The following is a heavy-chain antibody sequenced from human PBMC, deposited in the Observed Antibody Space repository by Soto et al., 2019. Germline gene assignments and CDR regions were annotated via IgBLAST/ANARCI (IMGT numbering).Heavy chain of an antibody. J-gene: IGHJ4*02. CDR3: ARHRYSYGVYYFDY. V-gene: IGHV4-59*08. CDR2: IYYSGST. D-gene: IGHD5-18*01. Sequence: SETLSLTCIVSGGSISNYYWSWIRQPPGKGLEWIGYIYYSGSTNYNRSLTSRVTISVDTSKNQFSLKLSSVTAADTAVYYCARHRYSYGVYYFDYWGQGTLVTAPQ. CDR1: GGSISNYY.